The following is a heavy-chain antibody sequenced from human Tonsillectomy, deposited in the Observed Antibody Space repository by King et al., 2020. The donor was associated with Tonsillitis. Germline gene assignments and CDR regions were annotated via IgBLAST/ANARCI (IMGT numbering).Heavy chain of an antibody. CDR3: ARAGPLHYCFSSGPGRYYMDV. D-gene: IGHD3-3*01. Sequence: VQLVESGGGLVQPGGSLRLSCAASGFTFSSYDMHWVRQATGKGLEWVSAMATAGDTYYPGSVKGRFTISRENGKNSLYLQMNSLRAGDTAVYYCARAGPLHYCFSSGPGRYYMDVWGKGTTVTVSS. V-gene: IGHV3-13*04. CDR1: GFTFSSYD. J-gene: IGHJ6*03. CDR2: MATAGDT.